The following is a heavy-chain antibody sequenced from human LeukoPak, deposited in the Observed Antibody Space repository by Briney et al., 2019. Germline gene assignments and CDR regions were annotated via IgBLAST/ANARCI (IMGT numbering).Heavy chain of an antibody. J-gene: IGHJ6*04. D-gene: IGHD3-3*01. CDR1: GYTFTDYY. V-gene: IGHV1-2*06. CDR3: ARYDFWSGYPMDV. Sequence: ASVKVSCKASGYTFTDYYMHWVRQAPGQGLEWMGRINPNSGGTNYAQKFQGRVTMTRDTSISTAYMELSRLRSDDTAVYYCARYDFWSGYPMDVWGKGTTVTVSS. CDR2: INPNSGGT.